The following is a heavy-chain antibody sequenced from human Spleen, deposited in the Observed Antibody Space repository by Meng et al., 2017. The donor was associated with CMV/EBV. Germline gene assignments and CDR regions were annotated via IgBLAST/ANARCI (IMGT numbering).Heavy chain of an antibody. CDR3: ARLLEWLLSAFDS. CDR2: ISGSGGST. Sequence: GGSLRLSCAASGFTFSNYAMSWVRQAPGKGLEWVSGISGSGGSTYYADSYADSVKGRITISRDNSKNTLYLQMNSLRAEDTAIYYCARLLEWLLSAFDSWGQGAPVTVSS. D-gene: IGHD3-3*01. J-gene: IGHJ4*02. V-gene: IGHV3-23*01. CDR1: GFTFSNYA.